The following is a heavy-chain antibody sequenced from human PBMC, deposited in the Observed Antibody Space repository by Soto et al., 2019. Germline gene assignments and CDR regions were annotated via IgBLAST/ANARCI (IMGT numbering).Heavy chain of an antibody. Sequence: ASVKVSCKAPGYTFTSYYMHWVRQAPGQGLEWMGIIHPSGGSTSYAQKFQGRVTMTRDTSTSTVYMELSSLRSEDTAVYYCARGVAAAELWVWGQGTLVTVSS. V-gene: IGHV1-46*03. CDR1: GYTFTSYY. CDR2: IHPSGGST. D-gene: IGHD6-13*01. J-gene: IGHJ4*02. CDR3: ARGVAAAELWV.